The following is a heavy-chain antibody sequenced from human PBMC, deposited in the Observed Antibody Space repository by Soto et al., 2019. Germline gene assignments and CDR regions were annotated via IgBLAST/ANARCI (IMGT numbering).Heavy chain of an antibody. D-gene: IGHD3-9*01. J-gene: IGHJ5*02. CDR1: GGTFSSYA. CDR2: IIPIFGTA. V-gene: IGHV1-69*06. Sequence: QVQLVQSGAEVKKPGSSVKVSCKASGGTFSSYAISWVRQAPGQGLEWMGGIIPIFGTANYAQKFQRRVTITADKSTSTAYMELSSLRSEDTAVYYCARMYYDILTGYYKAWFDPWGQGTLVTVSS. CDR3: ARMYYDILTGYYKAWFDP.